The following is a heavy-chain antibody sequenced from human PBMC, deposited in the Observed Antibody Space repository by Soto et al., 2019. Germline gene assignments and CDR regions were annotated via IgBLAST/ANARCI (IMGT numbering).Heavy chain of an antibody. CDR2: ISSSGSDV. D-gene: IGHD3-22*01. J-gene: IGHJ6*02. CDR3: VRDLQWFQYSKKYNMDV. CDR1: GFTFIHYY. V-gene: IGHV3-11*01. Sequence: GGSLRLSCAASGFTFIHYYMTWSRQAPGKGLEWVSHISSSGSDVYYGDSVRGRFTISRDNAENLLFLQMNDLRGDDTAVYYCVRDLQWFQYSKKYNMDVWGQGTTVTVSS.